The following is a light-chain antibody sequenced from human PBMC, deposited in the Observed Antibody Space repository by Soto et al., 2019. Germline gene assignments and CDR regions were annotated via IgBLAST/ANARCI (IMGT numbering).Light chain of an antibody. CDR3: HHYGSPPPWA. Sequence: EIVLTQSPGTLSLSPGERATLSCRASQSVSSSLLVWYQQKPGQAPRLLIYGASSRATGIPDRFSGSGSGTGFTLAISRLEPEDFAVYFDHHYGSPPPWAFSQETKVEIK. V-gene: IGKV3-20*01. CDR1: QSVSSSL. CDR2: GAS. J-gene: IGKJ1*01.